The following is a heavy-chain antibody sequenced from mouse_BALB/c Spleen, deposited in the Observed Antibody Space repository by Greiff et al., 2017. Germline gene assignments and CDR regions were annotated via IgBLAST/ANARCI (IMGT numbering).Heavy chain of an antibody. CDR3: ARSGYRYDYAMDY. CDR2: ISSGSSTI. J-gene: IGHJ4*01. D-gene: IGHD2-14*01. Sequence: EVQLVESGGGLVQPGGSLKISCAASGFTFSSYGMHWVRQAPEKGLEWVAYISSGSSTIYSADPVQGRFTISRDNPKNTLFLQMTSLTSEDTAMYYRARSGYRYDYAMDYWGQGTSVTVPS. V-gene: IGHV5-17*02. CDR1: GFTFSSYG.